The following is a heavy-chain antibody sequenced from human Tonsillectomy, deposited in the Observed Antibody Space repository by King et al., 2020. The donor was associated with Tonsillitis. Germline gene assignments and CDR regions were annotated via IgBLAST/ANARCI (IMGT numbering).Heavy chain of an antibody. CDR3: ARDVGDLRNYWYFDL. Sequence: AQLVQSGAEVREPGASVKVSCKASGYTFTGYHLHWLRQAPGQGLEWMGWISPRTGGTYYVQKYQDRVTMTRDTSISTAYMELSSLTSDDTAVYFCARDVGDLRNYWYFDLWGRGTLVTVSS. CDR2: ISPRTGGT. D-gene: IGHD3-10*01. CDR1: GYTFTGYH. V-gene: IGHV1-2*02. J-gene: IGHJ2*01.